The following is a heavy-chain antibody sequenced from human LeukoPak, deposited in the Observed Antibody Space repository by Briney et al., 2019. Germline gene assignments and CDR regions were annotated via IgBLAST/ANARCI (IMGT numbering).Heavy chain of an antibody. J-gene: IGHJ4*02. Sequence: SETLSLTCTVSGGSISSRSYYWGWIRQPPGKGLEWIGTTYYRGSTYYSPALKSRVTISSDTSKNQFSLKLNSVTAADTAMYYCARDRGVGATDYWGQGTLVTVSS. CDR2: TYYRGST. CDR3: ARDRGVGATDY. CDR1: GGSISSRSYY. D-gene: IGHD1-26*01. V-gene: IGHV4-39*07.